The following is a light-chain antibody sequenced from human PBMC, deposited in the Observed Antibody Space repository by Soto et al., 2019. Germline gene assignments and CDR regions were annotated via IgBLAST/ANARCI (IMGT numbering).Light chain of an antibody. CDR2: GAS. CDR1: QSVSSN. V-gene: IGKV3-15*01. J-gene: IGKJ4*01. Sequence: EIVMTQSPATLSGSPGERATLSCRASQSVSSNLAWYQQKPGQAPRLLIYGASTRATGIPARFSGSGSGTEFTLTISSLQSEDFAVYYCQQYNNWPPQLTFGGGTKVEIK. CDR3: QQYNNWPPQLT.